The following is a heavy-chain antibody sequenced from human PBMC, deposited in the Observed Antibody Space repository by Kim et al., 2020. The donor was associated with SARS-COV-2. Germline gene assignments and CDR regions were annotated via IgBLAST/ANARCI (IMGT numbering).Heavy chain of an antibody. CDR1: GFTFSTYA. D-gene: IGHD3-16*01. V-gene: IGHV3-23*01. J-gene: IGHJ4*02. CDR3: AKGTYAFGD. CDR2: IRGSGGST. Sequence: GGSLRLSCTGSGFTFSTYAMNWVRQAPGKGLEWVSGIRGSGGSTFYADSVKGRFTISRDNSKNTLYLQMNSLRVDDTAVYYCAKGTYAFGDWGQGTAAT.